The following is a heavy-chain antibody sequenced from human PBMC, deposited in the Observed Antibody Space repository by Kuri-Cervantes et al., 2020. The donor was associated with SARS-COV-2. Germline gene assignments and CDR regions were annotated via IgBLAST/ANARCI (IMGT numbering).Heavy chain of an antibody. CDR2: SRSKAYGGTT. Sequence: GGSLRLSCTASGFTFGDYAMSWVRQAPGKGLEWVGFSRSKAYGGTTEYAASVKGRFTISRDDSKSIAYLQMNSLKTEDTAVYYCARGTTGSGYWGQGTLVTVSS. D-gene: IGHD4-11*01. V-gene: IGHV3-49*04. CDR1: GFTFGDYA. CDR3: ARGTTGSGY. J-gene: IGHJ4*02.